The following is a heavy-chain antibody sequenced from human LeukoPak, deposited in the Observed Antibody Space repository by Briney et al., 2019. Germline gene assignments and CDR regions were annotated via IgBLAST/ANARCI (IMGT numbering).Heavy chain of an antibody. CDR1: GVSFSGYY. CDR2: INHSGST. V-gene: IGHV4-34*01. Sequence: SETLSLTCAVYGVSFSGYYWSWIRQPPGKGLEWLGEINHSGSTNYNPSLKSRVTISVDTSKNQFSLKLSSVTAADTAVYYCARVLYGDYYFDYWGQGTLVTVSS. D-gene: IGHD4-17*01. CDR3: ARVLYGDYYFDY. J-gene: IGHJ4*02.